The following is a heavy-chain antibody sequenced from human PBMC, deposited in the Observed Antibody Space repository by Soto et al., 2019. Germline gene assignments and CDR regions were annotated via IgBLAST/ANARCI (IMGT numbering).Heavy chain of an antibody. V-gene: IGHV3-23*01. CDR1: GFTFSNCA. CDR2: LPERGSSP. D-gene: IGHD5-18*01. CDR3: AKMTSGSYGPNYGMDV. Sequence: SXRLYCASSGFTFSNCAMSWVRQAPVKGLEWISALPERGSSPYYADSVKGRFTISRDNSKNTLYLQMNSLRAEDTAIYYCAKMTSGSYGPNYGMDVWGQGTTVTVSS. J-gene: IGHJ6*02.